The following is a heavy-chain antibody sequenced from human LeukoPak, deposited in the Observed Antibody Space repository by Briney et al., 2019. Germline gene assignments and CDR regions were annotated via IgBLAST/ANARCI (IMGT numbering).Heavy chain of an antibody. CDR2: INHSGST. D-gene: IGHD3-10*01. CDR1: GGSFSGYY. J-gene: IGHJ5*02. Sequence: SETLSLTCAVYGGSFSGYYWSWIRQPPGKGLEWIGEINHSGSTNYNPSLKSRVTISVDTSNNQFSLKLSSVTAADTAVYYCARDAAPYYYGSGIFRKNNWFDPWGQGTLVTVSS. CDR3: ARDAAPYYYGSGIFRKNNWFDP. V-gene: IGHV4-34*01.